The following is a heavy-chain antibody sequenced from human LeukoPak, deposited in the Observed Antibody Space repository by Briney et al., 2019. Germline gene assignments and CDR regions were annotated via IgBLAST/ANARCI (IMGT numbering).Heavy chain of an antibody. CDR1: GYTFTSYD. Sequence: ASVKVSCKAPGYTFTSYDINWVRQATGQGLEWMGWMNPNSGNTGYAQKFQGRVTMTRNTSISTAYMELSSLRSEDTAVYYCARGSPSYCGGDYYPDDAFDIWGQGTMVTVSS. J-gene: IGHJ3*02. CDR3: ARGSPSYCGGDYYPDDAFDI. CDR2: MNPNSGNT. D-gene: IGHD2-21*02. V-gene: IGHV1-8*01.